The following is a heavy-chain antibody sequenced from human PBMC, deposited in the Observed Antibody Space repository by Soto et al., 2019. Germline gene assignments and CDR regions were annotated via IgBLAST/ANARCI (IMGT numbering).Heavy chain of an antibody. CDR2: MNPNTGNI. CDR1: EDTFTHYD. Sequence: QVELVQSGAEVKKPGASVKVSCQASEDTFTHYDINWVRQATGQGLEWMGWMNPNTGNIDYAHKFQDRLTMTRDTSTRTVYMELSSLRSDDTAVYYCVRRVASGHRSWFDPWGQGTLVTVSS. V-gene: IGHV1-8*02. D-gene: IGHD2-21*01. J-gene: IGHJ5*02. CDR3: VRRVASGHRSWFDP.